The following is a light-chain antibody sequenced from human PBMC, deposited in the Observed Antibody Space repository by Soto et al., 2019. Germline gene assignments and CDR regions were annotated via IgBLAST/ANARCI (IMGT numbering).Light chain of an antibody. CDR3: QQRSNWPLT. Sequence: EIVLTQSPATLSLPPGERATLSCSASQSVGSYFAWYQQKPGQAPRLLIYDTSNRATGIPVRFSGSGSGTDFTLTISSLEPEDFAVYYCQQRSNWPLTFCGGTKVEIK. J-gene: IGKJ4*01. V-gene: IGKV3-11*01. CDR1: QSVGSY. CDR2: DTS.